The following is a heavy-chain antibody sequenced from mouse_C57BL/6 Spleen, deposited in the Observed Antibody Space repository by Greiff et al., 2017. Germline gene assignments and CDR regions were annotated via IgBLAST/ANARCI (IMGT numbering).Heavy chain of an antibody. CDR1: GFSLTSYA. V-gene: IGHV2-9-1*01. D-gene: IGHD2-2*01. Sequence: VQLVDSGPGLVPPSQTLSITGTASGFSLTSYAISWVRQPPGKGLEWLGVIWTGGGTNYNSALKSRLSISKDNSKSQVFLKMNSLQTDDTARYYGARKMGGYGYGVFDYWGQGTTLTVSS. J-gene: IGHJ2*01. CDR3: ARKMGGYGYGVFDY. CDR2: IWTGGGT.